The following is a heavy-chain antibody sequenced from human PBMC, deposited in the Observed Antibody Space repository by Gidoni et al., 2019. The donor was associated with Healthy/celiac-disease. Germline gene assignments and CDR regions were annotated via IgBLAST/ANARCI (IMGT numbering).Heavy chain of an antibody. V-gene: IGHV4-38-2*02. Sequence: QVQLQESGPGLVKPSETLSLTCTVSGYSISSGYYWGWIRQPPGKGLEWIGSIYHSGSTYYNPSLKSRVTISVDTSKNQFSLKLSSVTAADTAVYYCAREIVVVPAAKDWFDPWGQGTLVTVSS. CDR2: IYHSGST. J-gene: IGHJ5*02. CDR3: AREIVVVPAAKDWFDP. D-gene: IGHD2-2*01. CDR1: GYSISSGYY.